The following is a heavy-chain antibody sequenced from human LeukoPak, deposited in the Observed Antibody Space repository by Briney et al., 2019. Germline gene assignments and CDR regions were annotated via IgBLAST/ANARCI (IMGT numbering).Heavy chain of an antibody. CDR2: IYHSGST. CDR1: GGSISSSNW. Sequence: SGTLSLTCAVSGGSISSSNWWSWVRPPPGKGLEWIGEIYHSGSTNYNPSLKSRVTISVDKSKNQFSLKLSSVTAADTAVYYCARRAYSYGWSHVGFDIWGQGTMVTVSS. CDR3: ARRAYSYGWSHVGFDI. J-gene: IGHJ3*02. V-gene: IGHV4-4*02. D-gene: IGHD5-18*01.